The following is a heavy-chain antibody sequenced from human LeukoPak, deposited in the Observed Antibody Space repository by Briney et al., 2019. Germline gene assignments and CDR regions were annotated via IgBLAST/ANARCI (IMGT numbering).Heavy chain of an antibody. D-gene: IGHD6-19*01. V-gene: IGHV3-23*01. J-gene: IGHJ4*02. CDR2: IGGSGDKT. CDR3: VRRGDASSGWGDHDY. Sequence: GGSLRLSCAASGFTFNRNAISWVRQAPGKGLEWVSTIGGSGDKTFYAVSVKGRFTISRDNSKNMLHLQMSSLTGEDTALYYCVRRGDASSGWGDHDYWGQGALVTVSS. CDR1: GFTFNRNA.